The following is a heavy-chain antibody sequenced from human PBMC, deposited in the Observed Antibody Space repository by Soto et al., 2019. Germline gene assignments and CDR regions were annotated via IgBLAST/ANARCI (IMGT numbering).Heavy chain of an antibody. CDR1: GGSISSSSYY. CDR3: ARHTYGNNRYYFDL. Sequence: QLQLKESGPGLVKPSETLALTCTVSGGSISSSSYYWGWTRQPPGKGLEWIGSVYYSGSTYYNPSLRSRVTISVDTSKNQFSLQLSSVTAADTALYYCARHTYGNNRYYFDLWGQGSLVTVSS. J-gene: IGHJ4*02. CDR2: VYYSGST. D-gene: IGHD4-17*01. V-gene: IGHV4-39*01.